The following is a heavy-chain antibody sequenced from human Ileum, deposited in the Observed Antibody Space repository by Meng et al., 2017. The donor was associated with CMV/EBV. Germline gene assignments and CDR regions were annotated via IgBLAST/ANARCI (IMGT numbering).Heavy chain of an antibody. D-gene: IGHD2-2*01. CDR3: GKTPRDCSSTSSCYYYGMDV. CDR1: GFTFSSYE. CDR2: ISSSGSAI. J-gene: IGHJ6*02. Sequence: GESLKISCAASGFTFSSYEMNWVRQAPGKGLEWVSYISSSGSAIYYADSVKGRFTISRDDAKNSLYLQMNSLGAEDTAVYYCGKTPRDCSSTSSCYYYGMDVWGQGTTVTVSS. V-gene: IGHV3-48*03.